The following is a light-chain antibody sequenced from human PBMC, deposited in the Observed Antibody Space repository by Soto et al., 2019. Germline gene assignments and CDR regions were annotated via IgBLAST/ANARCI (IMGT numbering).Light chain of an antibody. CDR1: QSVGGSS. CDR2: DTS. J-gene: IGKJ1*01. V-gene: IGKV3-20*01. Sequence: ETVLTQSPGTLSLSPGERATVSCRASQSVGGSSLAWYQQRPGQAPRLLIYDTSKRATGIPDRFSGSGSGTNFTLTISRLEPEDFAVYYCQQYQNSPRTFGQGTKVVIK. CDR3: QQYQNSPRT.